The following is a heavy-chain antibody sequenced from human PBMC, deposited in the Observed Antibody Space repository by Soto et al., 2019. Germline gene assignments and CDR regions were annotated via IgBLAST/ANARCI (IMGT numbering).Heavy chain of an antibody. Sequence: VESLKISCKGSGYSFTSYWISWVRQMPGKGLEWMGRIDPSDSYTNYSPSFQGHVTISADKSISTAYLQWSSLKASDTAMYYCARHIVVKYYDSSGYPWDDYWGQGTLVTVSS. D-gene: IGHD3-22*01. CDR2: IDPSDSYT. CDR3: ARHIVVKYYDSSGYPWDDY. CDR1: GYSFTSYW. V-gene: IGHV5-10-1*01. J-gene: IGHJ4*02.